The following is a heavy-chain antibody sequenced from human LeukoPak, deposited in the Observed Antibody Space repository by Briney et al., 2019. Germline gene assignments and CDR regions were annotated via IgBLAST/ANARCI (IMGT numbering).Heavy chain of an antibody. CDR2: ISAYNGNT. V-gene: IGHV1-18*01. CDR3: ARDSDPMTNGLIDY. J-gene: IGHJ4*02. CDR1: GYTFTSYG. Sequence: ASVKASCKASGYTFTSYGISWVRQAPGQGLEWMGWISAYNGNTNYAQKLQGRVTMTTDTSTSTAYMELRSLRSDDTAVYYCARDSDPMTNGLIDYWGQGTLVTVSS. D-gene: IGHD3-22*01.